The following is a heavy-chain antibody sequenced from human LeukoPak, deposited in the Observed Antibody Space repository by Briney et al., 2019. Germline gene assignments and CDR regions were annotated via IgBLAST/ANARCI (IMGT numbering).Heavy chain of an antibody. J-gene: IGHJ5*02. D-gene: IGHD6-19*01. V-gene: IGHV3-23*01. CDR2: ISGSGGST. Sequence: GGSLRLSCADSGFTFSSYAMSWVRQAPGKGLEWVSAISGSGGSTYYADSVKGRFTISRDNSKNTLYLQMNSLRAEDTAVYYCANVPAIAVAGTWGQGTLVTVSS. CDR1: GFTFSSYA. CDR3: ANVPAIAVAGT.